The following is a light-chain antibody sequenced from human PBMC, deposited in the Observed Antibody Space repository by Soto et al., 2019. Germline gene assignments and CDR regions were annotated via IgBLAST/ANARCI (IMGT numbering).Light chain of an antibody. CDR1: SSDVGGYNY. J-gene: IGLJ3*02. Sequence: QSVLTQPASVSGSPGQSIPISCPGPSSDVGGYNYVSWYQQHPGKAPKLMIYEVSNRPSGVSNRFSGSKSGNTASLTISGLQAEDEADYYCSSYTSSSTRVFGGGTKLTVL. CDR3: SSYTSSSTRV. V-gene: IGLV2-14*01. CDR2: EVS.